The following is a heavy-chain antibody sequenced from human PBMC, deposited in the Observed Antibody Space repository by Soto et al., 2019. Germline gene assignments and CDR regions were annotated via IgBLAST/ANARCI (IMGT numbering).Heavy chain of an antibody. Sequence: TSVKVSCKASGYAFSSYAMHWVRQAPGQRLEWMGWINIGSGNTEYSQNFQDRITITRDTSASTAYMELSSLRSEDTAVYYCARDLNYGLFDYWGQGTLVTVSS. V-gene: IGHV1-3*04. CDR1: GYAFSSYA. CDR3: ARDLNYGLFDY. CDR2: INIGSGNT. J-gene: IGHJ4*02. D-gene: IGHD4-17*01.